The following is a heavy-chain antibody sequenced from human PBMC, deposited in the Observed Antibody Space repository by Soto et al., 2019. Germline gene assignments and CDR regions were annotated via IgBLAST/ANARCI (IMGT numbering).Heavy chain of an antibody. V-gene: IGHV4-59*01. D-gene: IGHD2-2*01. J-gene: IGHJ6*04. CDR3: ARARYQLLHPNYYGRDV. CDR2: IHYSGST. Sequence: SETLSLTCTVSGGSISSYYWSWIRQSPGKGLEWIGYIHYSGSTKSNPSLKSRVTISVDTSRNQVSLKLSSVTAADSAVYFCARARYQLLHPNYYGRDVWGKGTTVTVS. CDR1: GGSISSYY.